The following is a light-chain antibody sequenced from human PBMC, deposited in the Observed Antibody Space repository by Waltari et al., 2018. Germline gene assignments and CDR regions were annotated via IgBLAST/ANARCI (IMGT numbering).Light chain of an antibody. CDR3: CSYAGGDTVV. CDR2: EVT. V-gene: IGLV2-11*01. J-gene: IGLJ2*01. Sequence: QSALTQPRSVSGSPGQSVTISCTGTTSDVGGYKYVPWYPQHPGKAPKLMISEVTELPSGVPDRFSGSKSGNTASLTISGLQAEDEGDYYCCSYAGGDTVVFGGGTKLTVL. CDR1: TSDVGGYKY.